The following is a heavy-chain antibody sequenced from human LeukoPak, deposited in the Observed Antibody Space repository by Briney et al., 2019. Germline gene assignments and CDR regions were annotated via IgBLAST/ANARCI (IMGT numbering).Heavy chain of an antibody. D-gene: IGHD6-6*01. J-gene: IGHJ4*02. Sequence: GSSVKVSCKASGGTFSSYAISWVRQAPGQGLEWMGGIIPIFGTANYAQKFQGRVTITADESTSTAYMELSSLRSEDTAVYYCARETEGYSSSPHFDYWGQGTLVTVSS. V-gene: IGHV1-69*01. CDR1: GGTFSSYA. CDR3: ARETEGYSSSPHFDY. CDR2: IIPIFGTA.